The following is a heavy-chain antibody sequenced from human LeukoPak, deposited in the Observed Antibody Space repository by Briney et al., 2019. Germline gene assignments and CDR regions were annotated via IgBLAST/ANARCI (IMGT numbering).Heavy chain of an antibody. CDR3: ARLDIVVVPATAFDY. CDR2: IYHSGST. Sequence: SETLSLTCTVSGGSISSSNWWSWVRQPPGKGLEWIGEIYHSGSTNYNPSLKSRVTISVDKSKNQFSLKLSSVTAADTAVYYCARLDIVVVPATAFDYWGQGTLVTVSS. V-gene: IGHV4-4*02. J-gene: IGHJ4*02. CDR1: GGSISSSNW. D-gene: IGHD2-2*01.